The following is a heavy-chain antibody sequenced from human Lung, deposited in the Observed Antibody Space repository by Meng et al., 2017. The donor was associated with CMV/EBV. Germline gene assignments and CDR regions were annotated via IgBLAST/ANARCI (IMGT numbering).Heavy chain of an antibody. CDR1: GFTFSNFA. V-gene: IGHV3-23*01. CDR3: AKVDSGSWYRGFFDY. D-gene: IGHD6-13*01. J-gene: IGHJ4*02. CDR2: ITASGGST. Sequence: GGSXRLXCAASGFTFSNFAMSWVRQAPGKGLEWVSPITASGGSTYYADSVKGRFTISRDNSKNTLYLQMNRLRAEDTAVYYCAKVDSGSWYRGFFDYWGQGTXVTGSS.